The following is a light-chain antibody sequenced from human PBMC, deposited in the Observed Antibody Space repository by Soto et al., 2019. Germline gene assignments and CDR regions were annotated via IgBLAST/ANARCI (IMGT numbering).Light chain of an antibody. CDR1: RSNVGRNS. V-gene: IGLV1-44*01. CDR3: AAWVDSLNAGV. J-gene: IGLJ3*02. Sequence: QSVVTQPPSASQTPGQRVTISCSGSRSNVGRNSVSWYQHVPGTAPKLLIYSHDQRPSGVPDRISASRSGTAASLAISGLRSEDEAFYYCAAWVDSLNAGVFGGGTKLTVL. CDR2: SHD.